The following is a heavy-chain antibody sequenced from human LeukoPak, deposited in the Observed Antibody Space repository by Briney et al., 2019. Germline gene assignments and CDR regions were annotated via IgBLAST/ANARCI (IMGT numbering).Heavy chain of an antibody. Sequence: GGSLRLSCEASGFTFSSYGMHWVRQAPGKGLEWVAVISYDGSNKYYADSVKGRFTISRDNAKNSLYLQMTSLRVEDTAVYYCAREVTGYKSGQKYSWFDPWGQGTLVTVSS. D-gene: IGHD6-19*01. CDR1: GFTFSSYG. CDR3: AREVTGYKSGQKYSWFDP. CDR2: ISYDGSNK. V-gene: IGHV3-30*03. J-gene: IGHJ5*02.